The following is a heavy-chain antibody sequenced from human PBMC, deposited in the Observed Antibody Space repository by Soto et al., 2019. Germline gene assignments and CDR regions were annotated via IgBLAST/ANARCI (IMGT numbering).Heavy chain of an antibody. V-gene: IGHV3-23*01. CDR2: VSGGGDGT. J-gene: IGHJ3*01. CDR1: GFNFTNYA. Sequence: EVQLLESGGGLVQPGGSLRLSCAASGFNFTNYAMSWVRQAPGKGLEWVSTVSGGGDGTYYADSVKGRFSTSRDNSRNTVYLKMNSLRAEDTAVYYCAKKGLGSLATYCNYGDCHYAFDLWGQGTIVTVSS. D-gene: IGHD2-21*02. CDR3: AKKGLGSLATYCNYGDCHYAFDL.